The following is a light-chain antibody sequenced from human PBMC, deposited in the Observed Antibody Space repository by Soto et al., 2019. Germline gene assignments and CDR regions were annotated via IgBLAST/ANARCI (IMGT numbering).Light chain of an antibody. CDR3: SSYTSSSTLV. Sequence: SVLTQPASMSRSPGQSITISCTGTSSDVGGYNYVSWYPQPPGKAPKLMIYDVSNRPSRVSNRFSDSKSGNTASLTISGLQAEDEADYYFSSYTSSSTLVSGGGTQLTVL. J-gene: IGLJ2*01. V-gene: IGLV2-14*01. CDR1: SSDVGGYNY. CDR2: DVS.